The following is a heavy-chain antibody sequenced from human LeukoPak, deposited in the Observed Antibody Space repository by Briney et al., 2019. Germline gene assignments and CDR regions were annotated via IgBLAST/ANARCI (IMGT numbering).Heavy chain of an antibody. CDR1: GGSISSGSYY. V-gene: IGHV4-61*02. CDR2: IYTSGST. Sequence: SETLSLTCTVSGGSISSGSYYWSWIRQPAGKGLEWIGRIYTSGSTNYNPSLKSRVTISVDTSKNQFSLKLSSVTAADTAVSYCAREGKTYYYDSSGYTPPLFDPWGQGTLVTVSS. D-gene: IGHD3-22*01. CDR3: AREGKTYYYDSSGYTPPLFDP. J-gene: IGHJ5*02.